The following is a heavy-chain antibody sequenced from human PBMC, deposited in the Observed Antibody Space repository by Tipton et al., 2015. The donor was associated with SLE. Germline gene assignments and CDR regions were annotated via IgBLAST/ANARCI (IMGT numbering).Heavy chain of an antibody. D-gene: IGHD3-22*01. CDR3: ARVEDFYDTTGYPDY. V-gene: IGHV4-34*01. J-gene: IGHJ4*02. Sequence: TLSLTCAVYGGSFSDYYWSWIRHPPWKGLEWIGEINHSGSTNYNPSLKSLVTISVDTSKNQFSLKLSSVTAADTAVYYCARVEDFYDTTGYPDYWGQGTLVTVSS. CDR2: INHSGST. CDR1: GGSFSDYY.